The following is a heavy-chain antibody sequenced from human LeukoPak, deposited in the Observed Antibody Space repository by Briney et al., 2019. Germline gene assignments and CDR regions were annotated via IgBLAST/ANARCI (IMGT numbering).Heavy chain of an antibody. D-gene: IGHD3-22*01. CDR2: TYPGDADT. Sequence: GESLQISCNATGYSFTHYWIGWGRQMPGKGLEWMGITYPGDADTRYSPSFEGQVTISADKSTTTAYLHWSSLKASDTAMYYCAQSSGYYANFDYWGQGTLVTVSS. V-gene: IGHV5-51*01. J-gene: IGHJ4*02. CDR3: AQSSGYYANFDY. CDR1: GYSFTHYW.